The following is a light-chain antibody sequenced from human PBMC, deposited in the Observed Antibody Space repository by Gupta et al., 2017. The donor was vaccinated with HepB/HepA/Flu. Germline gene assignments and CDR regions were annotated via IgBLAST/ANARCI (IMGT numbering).Light chain of an antibody. Sequence: QSALTHPASVSWSPGQSITISCTGTSSDVGGYNYISWYQQHPGKAPKLMIYDVSNRPSGVSNRFSGSKSGNTASLTISGLQAEDEADYYCSSYTSSSTGVFGGGTKLTVL. V-gene: IGLV2-14*03. CDR1: SSDVGGYNY. CDR3: SSYTSSSTGV. CDR2: DVS. J-gene: IGLJ2*01.